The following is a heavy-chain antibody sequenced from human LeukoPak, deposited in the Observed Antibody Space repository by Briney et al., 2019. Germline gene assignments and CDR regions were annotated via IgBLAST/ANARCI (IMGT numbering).Heavy chain of an antibody. CDR3: VRTGYCSGGSCYEEAKWFDP. CDR1: GFTFNSYW. CDR2: TNSDGSDT. Sequence: GGSLSLSCAASGFTFNSYWMHWARPVPGKGRVWVSRTNSDGSDTTYADSVKGRFTISRDNAKNTLYLQMNSLRAEDTAVYYCVRTGYCSGGSCYEEAKWFDPWGQGTLVTVSS. V-gene: IGHV3-74*01. D-gene: IGHD2-15*01. J-gene: IGHJ5*02.